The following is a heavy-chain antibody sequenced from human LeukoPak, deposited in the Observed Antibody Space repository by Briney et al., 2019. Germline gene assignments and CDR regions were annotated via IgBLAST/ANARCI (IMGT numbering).Heavy chain of an antibody. CDR1: GFTFSGYD. J-gene: IGHJ4*02. CDR3: ARGLSGSSSPLYPFDS. CDR2: IGTDGAP. V-gene: IGHV3-13*05. D-gene: IGHD6-6*01. Sequence: GGSLRLSCAGSGFTFSGYDMHWVRRATGKGLEWVSAIGTDGAPYYSDSVKGRFAISRENAKSSLYLQMNSLRAGDTAVYYCARGLSGSSSPLYPFDSWGQGALVTVSS.